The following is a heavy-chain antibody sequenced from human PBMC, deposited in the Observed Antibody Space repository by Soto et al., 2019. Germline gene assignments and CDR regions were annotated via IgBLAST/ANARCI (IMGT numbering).Heavy chain of an antibody. Sequence: ASVKVSCKASGYTFTSYGLSWVREAPGQGLEWMGWISAYNGNTNYAQKLQGRVTMTTDTSTSTAYMELRSLRSDDTAVYYCARDLPPAYCGGDCYDAFDIWGQGTMVTVSS. D-gene: IGHD2-21*02. CDR3: ARDLPPAYCGGDCYDAFDI. J-gene: IGHJ3*02. CDR2: ISAYNGNT. V-gene: IGHV1-18*01. CDR1: GYTFTSYG.